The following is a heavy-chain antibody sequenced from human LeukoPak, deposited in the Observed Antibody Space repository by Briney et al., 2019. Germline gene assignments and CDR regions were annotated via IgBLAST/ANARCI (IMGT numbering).Heavy chain of an antibody. J-gene: IGHJ6*03. CDR3: ARDRSYDFRSGYYWNYCYMDV. V-gene: IGHV4-30-4*08. CDR1: GGSISSGDYY. Sequence: SQTLSLTCTVSGGSISSGDYYWSWIRQPPGKGLEWIGYIYYSGSTNYNPSLKSRVTISVDTSKNQFSLKLSSVTAADTAVYYCARDRSYDFRSGYYWNYCYMDVWGKGTTVTVSS. CDR2: IYYSGST. D-gene: IGHD3-3*01.